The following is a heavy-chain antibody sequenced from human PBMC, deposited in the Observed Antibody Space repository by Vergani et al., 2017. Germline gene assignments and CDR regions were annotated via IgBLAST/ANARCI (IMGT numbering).Heavy chain of an antibody. CDR2: IYHTGSA. Sequence: QVQLQESGPGLVKPSETLSLICAVSAYSISSTYYWGWIRQPPGKGLEWIGNIYHTGSAYYNPSLKSRVTMSMDTSKNQFSLKLTSVTAADTAVYYCATGAGPFDIWGQGTLVTVSS. D-gene: IGHD7-27*01. CDR1: AYSISSTYY. CDR3: ATGAGPFDI. J-gene: IGHJ4*02. V-gene: IGHV4-38-2*01.